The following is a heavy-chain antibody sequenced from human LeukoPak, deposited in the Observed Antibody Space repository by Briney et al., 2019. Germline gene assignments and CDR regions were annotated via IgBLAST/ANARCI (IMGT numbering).Heavy chain of an antibody. CDR1: GGSISSYY. CDR3: ARKDSYGYVFLRY. Sequence: SETLSLTCTVSGGSISSYYWSWIRQPPGKGLEWIGYIYYSGSTNYNPSLKSRVTISVDTSKNQFSLKLSSVTAADTAVYYCARKDSYGYVFLRYWGQGTLVTVSS. J-gene: IGHJ4*02. D-gene: IGHD5-18*01. V-gene: IGHV4-59*01. CDR2: IYYSGST.